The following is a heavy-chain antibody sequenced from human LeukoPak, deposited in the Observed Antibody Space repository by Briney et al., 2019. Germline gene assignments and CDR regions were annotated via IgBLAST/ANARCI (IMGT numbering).Heavy chain of an antibody. D-gene: IGHD3-9*01. Sequence: SETLSLTCTVSGGSISSYYWSWIRQPPGKGLEWIGYIYYSGSTNYNPSLKSRVTISVDTSKNEFSLKLSSVTAADTAVYYCARTYYDILTGYYMPLDVWGQGTTATVSS. CDR3: ARTYYDILTGYYMPLDV. CDR1: GGSISSYY. V-gene: IGHV4-59*08. J-gene: IGHJ6*02. CDR2: IYYSGST.